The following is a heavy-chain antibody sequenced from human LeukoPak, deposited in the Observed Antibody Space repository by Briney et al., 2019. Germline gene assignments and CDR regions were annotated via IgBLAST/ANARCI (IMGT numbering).Heavy chain of an antibody. J-gene: IGHJ4*02. CDR3: ARERSGSESYFDY. CDR2: INPNSGGT. V-gene: IGHV1-2*02. D-gene: IGHD1-26*01. CDR1: GYTFTGYY. Sequence: ASVKVSCKASGYTFTGYYMHWVRQAPGQGLEWMGWINPNSGGTNYAQKFQGRVTMTRDTSISTAYMELSRLRSDDTAVYYCARERSGSESYFDYWGQGTLVTVSS.